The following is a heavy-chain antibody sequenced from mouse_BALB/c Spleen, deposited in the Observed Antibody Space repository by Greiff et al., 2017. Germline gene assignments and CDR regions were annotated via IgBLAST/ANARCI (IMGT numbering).Heavy chain of an antibody. Sequence: DVQLQESGPGLVKPSQSLSLTCSVTGYSITSGYYWNWIRQFPGNKLEWMGYISYDGSNNYNPSLKNRISITRDTSKNQFFLKLNSVTTEDTATYYCARDQGYYPYWYFDVWGAGTTVTVSS. CDR3: ARDQGYYPYWYFDV. V-gene: IGHV3-6*02. D-gene: IGHD2-1*01. CDR1: GYSITSGYY. J-gene: IGHJ1*01. CDR2: ISYDGSN.